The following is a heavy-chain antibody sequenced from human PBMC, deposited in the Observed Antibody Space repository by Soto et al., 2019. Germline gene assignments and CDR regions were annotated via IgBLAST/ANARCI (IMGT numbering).Heavy chain of an antibody. CDR2: ISSSSSTI. V-gene: IGHV3-48*02. CDR1: GFTFSSYG. Sequence: LRLSCAASGFTFSSYGMNWVRQAPGKGLEWVSYISSSSSTIFYADSVKGRFTIFRDIAKNSLYLQMSSLRDEDTAVYYCARAENYYYGMDVWGQGTTVTVSS. CDR3: ARAENYYYGMDV. J-gene: IGHJ6*02.